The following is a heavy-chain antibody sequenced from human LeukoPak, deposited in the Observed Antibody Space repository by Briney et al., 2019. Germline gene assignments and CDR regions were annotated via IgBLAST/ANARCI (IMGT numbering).Heavy chain of an antibody. V-gene: IGHV3-21*04. D-gene: IGHD7-27*01. Sequence: GGSLRLSCAASRFTFSSYAMSWVRQAPGKGLEWVSAISSSGSTIYYADSVKGRFTISRDNAKNSLYLQMNSLRAEDTAVYYCARDLGYGMDVWGQGTTVTVSS. CDR2: ISSSGSTI. CDR1: RFTFSSYA. J-gene: IGHJ6*02. CDR3: ARDLGYGMDV.